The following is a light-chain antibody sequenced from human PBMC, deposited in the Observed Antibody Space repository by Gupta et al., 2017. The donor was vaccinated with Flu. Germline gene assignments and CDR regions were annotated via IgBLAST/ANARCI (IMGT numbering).Light chain of an antibody. CDR3: VQALQTPLT. Sequence: DIVMTHSPLPLPVTPGEPASISCRSSQSLLHSNGYNYLDWYLQKPGQSPQLLIYLGSNRASGVPDRFSGSGSGTDFTLKISRVEAEDVGVYYCVQALQTPLTFGGGTKVEIK. V-gene: IGKV2-28*01. CDR2: LGS. CDR1: QSLLHSNGYNY. J-gene: IGKJ4*01.